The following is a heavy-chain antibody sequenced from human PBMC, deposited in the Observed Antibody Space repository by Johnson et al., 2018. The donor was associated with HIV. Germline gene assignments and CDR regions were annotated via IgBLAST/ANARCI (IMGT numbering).Heavy chain of an antibody. CDR1: GFTFNMYG. D-gene: IGHD3-22*01. J-gene: IGHJ3*02. Sequence: QLVESGGGVVQPGRSLRLSCAASGFTFNMYGMHWVRQAPGKGLEWVAFIQFDGRNKYYGDSVKGRFTISRDNAKNTLYLQMNSLRVEDTAVYYCAKDLYYDSSAVPMDAFDIWGQGTMVTVSS. CDR2: IQFDGRNK. CDR3: AKDLYYDSSAVPMDAFDI. V-gene: IGHV3-30*02.